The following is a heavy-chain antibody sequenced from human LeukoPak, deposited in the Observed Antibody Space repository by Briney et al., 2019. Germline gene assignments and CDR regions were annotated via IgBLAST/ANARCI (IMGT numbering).Heavy chain of an antibody. CDR3: ARDYPPDEGTMVRGVIITGPYYYGMDV. CDR1: GFTFSSYE. CDR2: ISSSGSTI. V-gene: IGHV3-48*03. Sequence: GGSLRLSCAASGFTFSSYEMNWVRQAPGKGLEWVSYISSSGSTIYYADSVKGRFTISRDNAKNSLYLQMNSLRAEDTAVYYCARDYPPDEGTMVRGVIITGPYYYGMDVWGQGTTVTVSS. D-gene: IGHD3-10*01. J-gene: IGHJ6*02.